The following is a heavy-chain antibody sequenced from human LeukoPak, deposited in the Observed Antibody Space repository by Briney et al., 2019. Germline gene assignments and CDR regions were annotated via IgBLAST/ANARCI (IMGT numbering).Heavy chain of an antibody. CDR2: ISSTSNTI. CDR3: ARGESNYFGSKYLDY. J-gene: IGHJ4*02. Sequence: PGGSLRLSCAASGFTFSSYSMNWVRQAPGKGLEWVAYISSTSNTIYYTDSLKGRFTISRDNAKTSLYLQMNSLRAEDTAVYYCARGESNYFGSKYLDYWGQGTLVTVSS. D-gene: IGHD3-10*01. V-gene: IGHV3-48*04. CDR1: GFTFSSYS.